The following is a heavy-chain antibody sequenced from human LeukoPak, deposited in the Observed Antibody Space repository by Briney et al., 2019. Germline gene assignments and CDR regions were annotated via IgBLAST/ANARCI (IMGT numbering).Heavy chain of an antibody. CDR2: IIPILGIA. V-gene: IGHV1-69*04. D-gene: IGHD3-10*01. J-gene: IGHJ4*02. Sequence: SVKVSCKASGGTFSSYAISWVRQAPGQGLEWMGRIIPILGIANYAQEFQGRVTITADKSTSTAYMELSSLRSEDTAVYYCARDLAARPGKPFDYWGQGTLVTVSS. CDR1: GGTFSSYA. CDR3: ARDLAARPGKPFDY.